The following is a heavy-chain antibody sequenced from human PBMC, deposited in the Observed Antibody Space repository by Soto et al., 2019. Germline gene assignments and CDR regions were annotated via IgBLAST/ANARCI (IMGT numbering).Heavy chain of an antibody. CDR1: GFTFSSYE. CDR3: ARVLRGTTYGGLGRPYYYYYYGMDV. D-gene: IGHD1-7*01. V-gene: IGHV3-48*03. CDR2: ISSSGSTI. Sequence: EVQLVESGGGLVQPGGSLRLSCAASGFTFSSYEMNWVRQAPGKGLEWVSYISSSGSTIYYADSVKGRFTISRDNAKNSLYLQMNSLRAEDTAVYYCARVLRGTTYGGLGRPYYYYYYGMDVWGQGTTVTVSS. J-gene: IGHJ6*02.